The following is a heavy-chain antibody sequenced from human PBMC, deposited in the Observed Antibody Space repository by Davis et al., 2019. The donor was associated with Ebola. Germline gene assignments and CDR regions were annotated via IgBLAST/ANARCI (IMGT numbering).Heavy chain of an antibody. CDR3: AKSGLSFGVVKYHYGMDV. CDR2: ISGSGGST. J-gene: IGHJ6*04. V-gene: IGHV3-23*01. CDR1: GFVFRNYA. D-gene: IGHD3-3*01. Sequence: GESLKISCAASGFVFRNYAMSWVRQAPGKGLEWVSAISGSGGSTYYADSVKGRFTISRDNSKKTLYLQMNSLRAEDTAVYYCAKSGLSFGVVKYHYGMDVWGKGTTVTVSS.